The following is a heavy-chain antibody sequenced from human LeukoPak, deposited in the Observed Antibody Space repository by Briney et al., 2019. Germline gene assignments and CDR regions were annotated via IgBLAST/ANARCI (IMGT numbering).Heavy chain of an antibody. Sequence: GGSLRLSCAASGFTFSSYAMSWVRQAPGKGLEWVLAISGGGGSTYYADSVKGRFTISRDNSKNTLYLQMNSLRAEDTAVYYCAKSFSGWYYYMDVWGKGTTVTVSS. V-gene: IGHV3-23*01. J-gene: IGHJ6*03. CDR1: GFTFSSYA. CDR3: AKSFSGWYYYMDV. D-gene: IGHD6-19*01. CDR2: ISGGGGST.